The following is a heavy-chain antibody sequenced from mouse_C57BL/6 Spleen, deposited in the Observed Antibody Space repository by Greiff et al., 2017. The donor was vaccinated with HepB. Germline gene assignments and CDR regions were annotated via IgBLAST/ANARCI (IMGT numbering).Heavy chain of an antibody. D-gene: IGHD1-1*01. CDR1: GFNIKDYY. CDR3: TTGAITTAPWFAY. Sequence: DVKLQESGAELVRPGASVKLSCTASGFNIKDYYMHWVKQRPEQGLEWIGRIDPEDGDTEYAPKFQGKATMTADTSSNTAYLQLSSLTSEDTAVYYCTTGAITTAPWFAYWGQGTLVTVSA. V-gene: IGHV14-1*01. CDR2: IDPEDGDT. J-gene: IGHJ3*01.